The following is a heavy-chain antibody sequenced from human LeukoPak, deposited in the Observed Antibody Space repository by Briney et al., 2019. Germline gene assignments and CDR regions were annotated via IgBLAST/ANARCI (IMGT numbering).Heavy chain of an antibody. CDR3: TTAMKNTVTTVHY. V-gene: IGHV3-15*01. CDR1: GFTFSNAW. D-gene: IGHD4-11*01. J-gene: IGHJ4*02. CDR2: IKSKTDGGTT. Sequence: GGSLRLSCAASGFTFSNAWMSWARQAPGKGLEWVGRIKSKTDGGTTDYAAPVKGRFSISRDDSKNTLYLQMNSLKTEDTAIYYCTTAMKNTVTTVHYWGQGTLVTVSS.